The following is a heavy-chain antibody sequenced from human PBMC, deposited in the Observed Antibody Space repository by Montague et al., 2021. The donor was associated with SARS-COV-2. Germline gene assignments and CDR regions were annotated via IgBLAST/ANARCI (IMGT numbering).Heavy chain of an antibody. V-gene: IGHV4-59*12. Sequence: SETLSLTCTLSGGSISSYYWSWIRQPPGKGLEWIGYIYYSGSTNYNPSLKSRVTISVDTSKNQFSLKLSSVTAADTAVYYCARGRGTALFRRVYFGMDVWGQGTTVTVSS. CDR2: IYYSGST. D-gene: IGHD1-1*01. CDR3: ARGRGTALFRRVYFGMDV. J-gene: IGHJ6*02. CDR1: GGSISSYY.